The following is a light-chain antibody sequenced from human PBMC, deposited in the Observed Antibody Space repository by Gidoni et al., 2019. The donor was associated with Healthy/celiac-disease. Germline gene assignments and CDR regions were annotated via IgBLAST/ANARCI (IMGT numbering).Light chain of an antibody. CDR2: DAS. Sequence: EIVLTQSPATLSLSPGERATLSCRASQGVSSYLAWYQQKPGQAPRLLSYDASNRATGIPARFSGSGPGTDFTLTISSLEPEDFAVYYCQQRSFGGGTKVEIK. J-gene: IGKJ4*01. V-gene: IGKV3D-11*01. CDR1: QGVSSY. CDR3: QQRS.